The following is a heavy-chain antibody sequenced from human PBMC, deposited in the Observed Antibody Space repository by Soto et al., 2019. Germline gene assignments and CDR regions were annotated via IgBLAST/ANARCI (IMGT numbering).Heavy chain of an antibody. Sequence: EVQLLESGGGLVQPGGSLRLSCAASGFIFSDYAMSWVRQAPGKGLEWVSAINGRGGKTYYADSVKGRFTISRDNSKNTLNLQMNSLTAEDTAIDYCGKEREQVVIDSWGQGTLVTVSS. CDR1: GFIFSDYA. CDR3: GKEREQVVIDS. D-gene: IGHD6-6*01. V-gene: IGHV3-23*01. J-gene: IGHJ5*01. CDR2: INGRGGKT.